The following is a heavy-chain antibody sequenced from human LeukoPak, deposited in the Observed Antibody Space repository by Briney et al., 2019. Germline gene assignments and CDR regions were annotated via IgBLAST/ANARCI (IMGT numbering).Heavy chain of an antibody. Sequence: PGGSLRLSCAASGFTFSSYEMNWVRQAPGKGLEWVSYISSSGSTIYYADSVKGRFTISRDNAKNSLYLQMNSLRAEDTAVYYCAREWWFGDFPLDYWGQGTLVTVSA. J-gene: IGHJ4*02. CDR1: GFTFSSYE. CDR2: ISSSGSTI. CDR3: AREWWFGDFPLDY. D-gene: IGHD3-10*01. V-gene: IGHV3-48*03.